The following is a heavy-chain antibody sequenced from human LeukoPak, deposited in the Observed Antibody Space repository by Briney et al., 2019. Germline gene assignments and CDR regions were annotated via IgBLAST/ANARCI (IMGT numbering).Heavy chain of an antibody. J-gene: IGHJ4*02. CDR2: ISSSSSYI. D-gene: IGHD3-3*01. CDR1: GFTFSSYS. Sequence: GGSLRPSCAASGFTFSSYSMSWVRQAPGKGLEWVSSISSSSSYIYYADSVKGRFTISRDNAKNSLYLQMNSLRAEDTAVYYCAREVGYDFCNGYLNWGQGTLVTVSS. CDR3: AREVGYDFCNGYLN. V-gene: IGHV3-21*01.